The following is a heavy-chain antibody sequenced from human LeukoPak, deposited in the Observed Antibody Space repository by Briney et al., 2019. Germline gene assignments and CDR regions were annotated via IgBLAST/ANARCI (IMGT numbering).Heavy chain of an antibody. CDR2: IKQDGSEK. Sequence: GGSLRLSCTASEFTFSSYWMSWVRQAPGKGLEWVANIKQDGSEKDYVDSVKGRFTISRDNAKNSLYLQMNNLRAEDTAVYYCAKAQYCGSSSCYTWFGPWGQGTLVTVSS. V-gene: IGHV3-7*03. J-gene: IGHJ5*02. CDR1: EFTFSSYW. CDR3: AKAQYCGSSSCYTWFGP. D-gene: IGHD2-2*02.